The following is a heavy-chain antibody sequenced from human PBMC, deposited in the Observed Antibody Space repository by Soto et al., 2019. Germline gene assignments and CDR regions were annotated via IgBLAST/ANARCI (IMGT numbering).Heavy chain of an antibody. CDR1: GFTFSSSW. CDR2: IKQDGSEK. J-gene: IGHJ5*02. V-gene: IGHV3-7*04. Sequence: EVQLVESGGGLVQPGGSLRLSCAASGFTFSSSWMSWVRQAPGKGLEWVANIKQDGSEKYYVDSVKGRFTISRDNAKNSLYLQMNSLRAEDTAVYYCAREQLERGWFDPWGQGTLVTVSS. D-gene: IGHD1-1*01. CDR3: AREQLERGWFDP.